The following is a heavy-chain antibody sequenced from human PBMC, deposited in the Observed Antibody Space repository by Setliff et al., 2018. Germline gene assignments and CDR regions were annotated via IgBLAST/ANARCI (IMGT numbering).Heavy chain of an antibody. CDR1: GYTFTAYY. CDR2: IHPNTGST. V-gene: IGHV1-2*06. CDR3: AKQGYSDSLYAFDV. J-gene: IGHJ3*01. D-gene: IGHD3-16*02. Sequence: ASVKVSCKTSGYTFTAYYIYWVRQAPGHGLELMGRIHPNTGSTNYLQDFQGRVTITRDTSIYTVYMELSGLTSGDTAVYYCAKQGYSDSLYAFDVWGQGTVVTVSS.